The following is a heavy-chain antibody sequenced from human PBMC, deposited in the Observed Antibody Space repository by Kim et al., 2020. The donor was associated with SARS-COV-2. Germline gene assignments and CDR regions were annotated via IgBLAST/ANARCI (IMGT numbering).Heavy chain of an antibody. CDR3: AKRLLGYDFWSGYSNPYFDY. CDR2: ISGSGGNT. Sequence: GGSLRLSCAASGFTFSSYAMSWVRQAPGKGLEWVSAISGSGGNTYYADSVKGRFTISRDNSKNTLYLQMNSLTAEDTAVYYCAKRLLGYDFWSGYSNPYFDYWGQGTLVTVSS. J-gene: IGHJ4*02. D-gene: IGHD3-3*01. CDR1: GFTFSSYA. V-gene: IGHV3-23*01.